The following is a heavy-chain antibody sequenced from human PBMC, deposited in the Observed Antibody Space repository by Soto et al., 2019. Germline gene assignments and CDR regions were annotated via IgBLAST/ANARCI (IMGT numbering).Heavy chain of an antibody. J-gene: IGHJ4*02. Sequence: SETLSLTCSVSGGSVSNKTYYWSWIRQPPGKRLEWIGYVYYSGTTNYNPSLKSRVTISVDLSKNQVVLTMTNMDPVDTATYYCAHRKRWLQSGEFDYWGQGTLVTVSS. D-gene: IGHD5-12*01. V-gene: IGHV4-61*01. CDR2: VYYSGTT. CDR3: AHRKRWLQSGEFDY. CDR1: GGSVSNKTYY.